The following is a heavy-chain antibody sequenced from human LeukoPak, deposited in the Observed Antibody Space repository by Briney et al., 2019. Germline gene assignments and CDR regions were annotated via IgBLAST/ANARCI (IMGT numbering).Heavy chain of an antibody. Sequence: GGSLRLSCAASGFTFSSYAMSWVRQAPGKGLEWVSAISGSGGSTYYADSVKGRFTISRDNSKNTLYLRMNSLRAEDTAVYYCAKGELGSSWYDYFDYWGQGTLVTVSS. J-gene: IGHJ4*02. D-gene: IGHD6-13*01. V-gene: IGHV3-23*01. CDR3: AKGELGSSWYDYFDY. CDR1: GFTFSSYA. CDR2: ISGSGGST.